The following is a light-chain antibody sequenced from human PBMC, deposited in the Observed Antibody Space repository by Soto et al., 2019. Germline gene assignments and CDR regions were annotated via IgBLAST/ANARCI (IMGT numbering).Light chain of an antibody. CDR3: QQRSNWPPTWT. V-gene: IGKV3D-20*02. CDR1: QSVSSDY. J-gene: IGKJ1*01. CDR2: RAS. Sequence: EIVLAQSPGTLSLSPGESATLSCRGSQSVSSDYVAWYQQKPGQTPKVLIYRASNRATGIPERFSGSRSGAEFTLNINSLQPEDFAVYYCQQRSNWPPTWTCGQGTKVDIK.